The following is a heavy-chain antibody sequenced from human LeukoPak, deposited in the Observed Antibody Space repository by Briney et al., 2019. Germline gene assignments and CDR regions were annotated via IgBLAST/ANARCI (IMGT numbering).Heavy chain of an antibody. V-gene: IGHV1-18*01. CDR1: GYTFISYG. CDR2: ISSNSDNT. D-gene: IGHD3-10*01. J-gene: IGHJ4*02. CDR3: AKDRLGYYKEADY. Sequence: ASVKVSCKATGYTFISYGISWVRQAPGQGLEWMGWISSNSDNTNYAQKLQGRVTMTTDTSTSTAYMELRSLRSDDTAVYYCAKDRLGYYKEADYWGRGTLVTVSS.